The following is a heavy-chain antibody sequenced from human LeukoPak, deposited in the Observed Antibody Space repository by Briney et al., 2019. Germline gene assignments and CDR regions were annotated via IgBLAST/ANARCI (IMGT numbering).Heavy chain of an antibody. Sequence: GGSLRLSCAVSGFTFSSYWMTWVRQAPGKGLEWEANIMQDGGHRNYVDSVRGRFTISRDNAKNSLYLQMNSLRAEDTAVYYCARVRGDYYLDYWGQGTLVTVSS. V-gene: IGHV3-7*04. J-gene: IGHJ4*02. CDR1: GFTFSSYW. D-gene: IGHD4-17*01. CDR3: ARVRGDYYLDY. CDR2: IMQDGGHR.